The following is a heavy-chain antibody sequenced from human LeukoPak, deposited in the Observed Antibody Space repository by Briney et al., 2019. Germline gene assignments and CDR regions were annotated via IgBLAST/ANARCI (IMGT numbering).Heavy chain of an antibody. CDR1: GGSISSYY. CDR3: ARVISDSTDAFDI. Sequence: SETLSLTCTVSGGSISSYYWSWIRQPPGKGLEWIGYISYSGSTNFNPSLKSRVTISVDTSKNQFSLKLSSVTAADTAVYYCARVISDSTDAFDIWGQGTMVTVSS. J-gene: IGHJ3*02. V-gene: IGHV4-59*01. CDR2: ISYSGST. D-gene: IGHD3-3*02.